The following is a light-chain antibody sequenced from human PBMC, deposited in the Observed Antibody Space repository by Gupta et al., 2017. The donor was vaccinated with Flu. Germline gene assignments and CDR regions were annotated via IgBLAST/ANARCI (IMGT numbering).Light chain of an antibody. CDR2: GAS. V-gene: IGKV3-20*01. CDR1: QSDNRNY. CDR3: QQNGSTPRT. J-gene: IGKJ1*01. Sequence: GLLDVATRDRATIHCSASQSDNRNYLAWYQQKPGQPPKLLIYGASSRATGVPDRFSGSGSGTDFTLTISSLEPEDFAVYYCQQNGSTPRTFGQGTKVEIK.